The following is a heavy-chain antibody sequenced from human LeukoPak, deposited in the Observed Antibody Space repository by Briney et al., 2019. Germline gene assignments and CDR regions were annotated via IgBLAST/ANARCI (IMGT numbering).Heavy chain of an antibody. J-gene: IGHJ4*02. D-gene: IGHD5-12*01. CDR1: GGSISSSSYY. CDR2: IYYSGST. Sequence: SETLSLTCTVSGGSISSSSYYWGWIRQPPGKGLEWIGSIYYSGSTYYNPSLKSRVTISVDTSKNQFSLKLSSVTAADTAVYYYTGYDLFDYWGQGTLVTVSS. CDR3: TGYDLFDY. V-gene: IGHV4-39*01.